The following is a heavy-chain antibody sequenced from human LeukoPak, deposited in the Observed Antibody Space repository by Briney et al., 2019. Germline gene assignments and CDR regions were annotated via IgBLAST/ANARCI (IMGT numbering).Heavy chain of an antibody. CDR1: GGSISSYY. CDR3: ARVGGSHYYDSSGLDY. CDR2: IYYSGST. Sequence: PSETLSLTCTVSGGSISSYYWSWIRQPPGKGLEWLGYIYYSGSTYYNPSLKSRVTISVDTSKNQFSLKLSSVTAADTAVYYCARVGGSHYYDSSGLDYWGQGTLVTVSS. V-gene: IGHV4-59*01. D-gene: IGHD3-22*01. J-gene: IGHJ4*02.